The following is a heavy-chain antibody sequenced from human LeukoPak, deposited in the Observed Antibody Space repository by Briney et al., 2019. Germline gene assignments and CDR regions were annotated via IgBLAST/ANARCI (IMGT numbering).Heavy chain of an antibody. V-gene: IGHV3-23*01. D-gene: IGHD2-8*01. CDR3: AIEIVLMVYAILGY. J-gene: IGHJ4*02. CDR2: ISGSGGST. CDR1: GFTFSSYA. Sequence: GGSLRLSCAASGFTFSSYAMSWVRQAPGKGLEWVSAISGSGGSTYYADSVKGRFTISRDNSKNTLYLQMNSLRAEDTAVYYCAIEIVLMVYAILGYWGQGTLVTVSS.